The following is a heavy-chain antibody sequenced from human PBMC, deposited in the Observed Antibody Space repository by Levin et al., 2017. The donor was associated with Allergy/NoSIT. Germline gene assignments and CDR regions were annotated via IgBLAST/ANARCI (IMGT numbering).Heavy chain of an antibody. Sequence: PGGSLRLSCAASGFTFSNAWMSWVRQAPGKGLEWVGRIKSKTDGGTTDYAAPVKGRFTISRDDSKNTLYLQMNSLKTEDTAVYYCTTDDDFWSGYYVSGYWGQGTLVTVSS. J-gene: IGHJ4*02. CDR2: IKSKTDGGTT. CDR1: GFTFSNAW. CDR3: TTDDDFWSGYYVSGY. V-gene: IGHV3-15*01. D-gene: IGHD3-3*01.